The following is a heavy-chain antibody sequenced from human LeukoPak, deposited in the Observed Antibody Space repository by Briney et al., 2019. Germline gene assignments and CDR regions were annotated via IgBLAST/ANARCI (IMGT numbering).Heavy chain of an antibody. CDR1: GYTFANYY. V-gene: IGHV1-46*01. J-gene: IGHJ4*02. Sequence: GASVKVSCKTSGYTFANYYIHWVRQAPGQGLEWMGIIDPSGGRTSYAQKFEGRFTMTRDTSTSTVNMDLSSLRSEDTAVFYCARWDGRYPFDYWGQGTLVTVSS. D-gene: IGHD1-26*01. CDR2: IDPSGGRT. CDR3: ARWDGRYPFDY.